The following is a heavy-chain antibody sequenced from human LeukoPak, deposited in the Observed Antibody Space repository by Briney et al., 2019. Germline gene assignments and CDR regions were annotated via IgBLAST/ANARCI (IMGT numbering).Heavy chain of an antibody. CDR3: AKDAGYSYGDLYYFDY. J-gene: IGHJ4*02. D-gene: IGHD5-18*01. Sequence: GGSLRLSCAASGFTFSSYVMSWVRQAPGKGLEWVSAISGSGGSTYYADSVKGRFTISRDNSKNTLYLQMNSLRAEDTAVYYCAKDAGYSYGDLYYFDYWGQGTLVTVSS. CDR1: GFTFSSYV. CDR2: ISGSGGST. V-gene: IGHV3-23*01.